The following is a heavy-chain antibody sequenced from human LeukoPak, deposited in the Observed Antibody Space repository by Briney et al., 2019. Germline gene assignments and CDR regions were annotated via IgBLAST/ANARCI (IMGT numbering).Heavy chain of an antibody. J-gene: IGHJ4*02. V-gene: IGHV4-34*01. CDR2: INHSGST. D-gene: IGHD3-10*01. CDR3: ARVPGFGGGYFDY. CDR1: GGSFSGYY. Sequence: SETLSLTCAVYGGSFSGYYWSWIRQPPGKGLEWIGEINHSGSTNYNPSLKSRVTISVDTSKNQFSLKLSSVTAADTAVYHCARVPGFGGGYFDYWGQGTLVTVSS.